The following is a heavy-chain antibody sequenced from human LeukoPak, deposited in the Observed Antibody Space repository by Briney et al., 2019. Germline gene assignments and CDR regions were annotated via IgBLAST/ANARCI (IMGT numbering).Heavy chain of an antibody. V-gene: IGHV4-39*02. J-gene: IGHJ4*02. CDR2: IYYSGTT. Sequence: SETLSLTCTVSGGSISSSSHYWGWIRQPPGKGLEWIGSIYYSGTTYYNPSLKSRVTISVDTSNNHFSLKLSSVTAPDTAVYYCASTYRSSPYYFDYWAQGTLVTVSS. D-gene: IGHD6-13*01. CDR1: GGSISSSSHY. CDR3: ASTYRSSPYYFDY.